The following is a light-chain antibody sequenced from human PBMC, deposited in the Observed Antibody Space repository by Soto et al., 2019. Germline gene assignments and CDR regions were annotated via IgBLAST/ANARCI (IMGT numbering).Light chain of an antibody. CDR1: SSDVGGYKY. J-gene: IGLJ2*01. Sequence: QSALTQPASVSGSPGQSITISCTGTSSDVGGYKYVSWYQQHPDKAPKLIIFEVRNRPSGISSRFSGSKSGNTASLTISGLQAEDEADYYCASYTSSSTSVIFGRGTKLTVL. V-gene: IGLV2-14*01. CDR2: EVR. CDR3: ASYTSSSTSVI.